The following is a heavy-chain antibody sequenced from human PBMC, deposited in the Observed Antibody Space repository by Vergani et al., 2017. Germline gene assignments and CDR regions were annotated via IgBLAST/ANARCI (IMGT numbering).Heavy chain of an antibody. Sequence: QLQLQESGPGLVKPSETLSLTCTVSGCSISSSSYYWGWIRQPPGKGLEWIGSIYYSGSTYYNPSLKSRVTISVDTSKNQFSLKLSSVTAADTAVYYCARHARGVSTAHWFDPWGQGTLVTVSS. CDR3: ARHARGVSTAHWFDP. D-gene: IGHD2-2*01. CDR2: IYYSGST. CDR1: GCSISSSSYY. J-gene: IGHJ5*02. V-gene: IGHV4-39*01.